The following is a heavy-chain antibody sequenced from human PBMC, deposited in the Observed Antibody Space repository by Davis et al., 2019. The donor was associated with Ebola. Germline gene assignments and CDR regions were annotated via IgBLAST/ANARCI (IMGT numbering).Heavy chain of an antibody. J-gene: IGHJ4*02. CDR1: GYTFTGYY. Sequence: ASVKVSCKASGYTFTGYYMHWVRQAPGQGLEWMGWINPNSGGTNYAQKFQGRVTMTRDTSISTAYMELSRLRSDDTAVYYCARTPEGDGYNWDPFDYWGQGTLVTVSS. CDR2: INPNSGGT. V-gene: IGHV1-2*02. D-gene: IGHD5-24*01. CDR3: ARTPEGDGYNWDPFDY.